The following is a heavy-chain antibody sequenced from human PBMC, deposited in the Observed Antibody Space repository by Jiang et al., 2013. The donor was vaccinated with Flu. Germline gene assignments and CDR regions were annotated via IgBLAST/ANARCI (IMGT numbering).Heavy chain of an antibody. Sequence: ETLSLTCTVSGGSISSYYWSWIRQPPGKGLEWIGYIYYSGSTNYNPSLKSRVTISVDTSKNQFSLKLSSVTAADTAVYYCARDGYSSGWYFDYWGQGTLVTVSS. CDR2: IYYSGST. D-gene: IGHD6-19*01. CDR3: ARDGYSSGWYFDY. J-gene: IGHJ4*02. V-gene: IGHV4-59*01. CDR1: GGSISSYY.